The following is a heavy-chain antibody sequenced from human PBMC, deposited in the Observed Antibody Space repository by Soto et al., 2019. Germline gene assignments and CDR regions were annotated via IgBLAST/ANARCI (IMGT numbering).Heavy chain of an antibody. Sequence: SETLSLTCAVYGGSFSGYYWSWIRQPPGKGLEWIGEINHSGSTNYNPSLKSRVTISVDTSKNQFSLKLSSVTAADTAVYYCARHWTYGDYNYYYYYGMDVWGQGTTVTVSS. J-gene: IGHJ6*02. V-gene: IGHV4-34*01. CDR3: ARHWTYGDYNYYYYYGMDV. D-gene: IGHD4-17*01. CDR2: INHSGST. CDR1: GGSFSGYY.